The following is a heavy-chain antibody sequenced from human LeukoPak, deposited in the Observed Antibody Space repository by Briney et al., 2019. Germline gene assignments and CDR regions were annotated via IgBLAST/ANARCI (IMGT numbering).Heavy chain of an antibody. CDR2: INSDGSTT. Sequence: GGSLRLSCAASGFTFSNYWMHWVRQAPGKGLVWVSRINSDGSTTTYADSVKGRFTISRDNAKNRLYLQMNSLRAEDTAVYYCAKDQGQAVVPRRFDNWGQGTLVTVSS. D-gene: IGHD2-2*01. J-gene: IGHJ4*02. V-gene: IGHV3-74*01. CDR1: GFTFSNYW. CDR3: AKDQGQAVVPRRFDN.